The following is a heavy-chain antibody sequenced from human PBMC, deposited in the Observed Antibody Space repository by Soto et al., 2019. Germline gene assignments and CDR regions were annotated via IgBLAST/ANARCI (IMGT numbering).Heavy chain of an antibody. CDR2: ISYDGSNK. J-gene: IGHJ4*02. D-gene: IGHD1-7*01. V-gene: IGHV3-30*18. CDR1: GFTFSSYG. CDR3: AKVSIVYNWNYGYYFDY. Sequence: QVQLVESGGGVVQPGRSLRLSCAASGFTFSSYGMHWVRQAPGKGLEWVAVISYDGSNKYYADSVKGRFTISRDNYKNTLYLQMNSLRAEDTAVYYCAKVSIVYNWNYGYYFDYWGQGTLVTVSS.